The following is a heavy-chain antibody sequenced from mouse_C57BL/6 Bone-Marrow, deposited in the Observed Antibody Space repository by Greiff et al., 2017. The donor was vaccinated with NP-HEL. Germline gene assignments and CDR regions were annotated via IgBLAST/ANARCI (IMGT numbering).Heavy chain of an antibody. CDR2: IYPGDGDT. V-gene: IGHV1-82*01. CDR1: GYAFSSSW. J-gene: IGHJ2*01. Sequence: VQLQQSGPELVKPGASVKISCKASGYAFSSSWMNWVKQRPGQGLEWIGRIYPGDGDTNYNGKFKGKATLTADKSSSTASMQLSSLTSEDSAVYFCARWYSNYVGDWGQGTTLTVYS. D-gene: IGHD2-5*01. CDR3: ARWYSNYVGD.